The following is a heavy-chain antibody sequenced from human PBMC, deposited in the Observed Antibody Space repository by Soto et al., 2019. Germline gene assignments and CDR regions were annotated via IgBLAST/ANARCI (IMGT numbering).Heavy chain of an antibody. J-gene: IGHJ4*02. V-gene: IGHV5-51*01. D-gene: IGHD5-12*01. CDR2: IYPGDSDT. CDR3: ARGVKMATPHKYYFDY. CDR1: GFSFSAYW. Sequence: GESLKISCVDFGFSFSAYWIGWVRQMPGKGLEWMGIIYPGDSDTRYSPSFQGQVTISADRSTNTAYLQWSSLKASDTAMYYCARGVKMATPHKYYFDYWGQGTLVTVSS.